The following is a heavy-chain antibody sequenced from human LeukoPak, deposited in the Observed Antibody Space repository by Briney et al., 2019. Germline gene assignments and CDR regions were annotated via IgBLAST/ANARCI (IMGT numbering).Heavy chain of an antibody. J-gene: IGHJ4*02. D-gene: IGHD3-10*01. Sequence: RGSLRLSCAASGFTFSSYSMNWVRQAPGKGLEWVSSISSSYIYYADSVKGRFTISKDNAKNSLYLQMNSLRAEDTAVYYCARGGGRNYYGSGSYYKLFDYWGQGTLVTVSS. V-gene: IGHV3-21*01. CDR1: GFTFSSYS. CDR3: ARGGGRNYYGSGSYYKLFDY. CDR2: ISSSYI.